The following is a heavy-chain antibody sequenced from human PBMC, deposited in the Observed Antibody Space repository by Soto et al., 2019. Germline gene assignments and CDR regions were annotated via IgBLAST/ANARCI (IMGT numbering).Heavy chain of an antibody. J-gene: IGHJ4*02. D-gene: IGHD1-26*01. CDR2: IYWNDDK. CDR3: AHMEASASSVAYDY. V-gene: IGHV2-5*01. CDR1: GFSLSTRGLG. Sequence: QITLKESGPTLVNPTQPLTLTCTFSGFSLSTRGLGVGWIRQPPGTALEWLALIYWNDDKRYSPSLRNRLTISQYTSENQVGLTMTNMDPVHTATYFCAHMEASASSVAYDYWGQGTLVTVSS.